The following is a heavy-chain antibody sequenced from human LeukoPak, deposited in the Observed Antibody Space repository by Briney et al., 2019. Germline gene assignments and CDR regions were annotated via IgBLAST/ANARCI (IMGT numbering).Heavy chain of an antibody. V-gene: IGHV1-2*02. CDR3: ARGGIAVAGTAY. CDR2: ISPSSGDT. D-gene: IGHD6-19*01. Sequence: GASVKVSCKASGYTFTDYYFHWVRQAPGQGLEWMGWISPSSGDTNYAQKFQGRVTMTRDKSTSTIYMELTRLTYDDTAVYFCARGGIAVAGTAYWGQGTPVTVSS. CDR1: GYTFTDYY. J-gene: IGHJ4*02.